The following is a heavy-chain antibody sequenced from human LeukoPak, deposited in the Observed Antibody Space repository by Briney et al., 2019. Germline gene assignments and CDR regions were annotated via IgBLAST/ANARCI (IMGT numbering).Heavy chain of an antibody. CDR2: ISAYNGNT. V-gene: IGHV1-18*01. CDR3: ARDGYRGDYGLDY. J-gene: IGHJ4*02. CDR1: GGTFSSYA. D-gene: IGHD4-17*01. Sequence: GSVKVSCKASGGTFSSYAISWGRQAPGQGLEWMGWISAYNGNTNYAQKLQGRVTMTTDTSTSTAYMELRSLRSDDTAVYYCARDGYRGDYGLDYWGQGTLVTVSS.